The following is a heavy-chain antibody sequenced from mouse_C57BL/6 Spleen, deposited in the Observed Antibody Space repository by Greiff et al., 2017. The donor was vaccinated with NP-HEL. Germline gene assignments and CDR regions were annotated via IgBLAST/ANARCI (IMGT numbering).Heavy chain of an antibody. V-gene: IGHV1-82*01. CDR3: ARGVDVGWYFDV. Sequence: VQLQQSGPELVKPGASVKISCKASGYAFTSSWMNWVKQRPGKGLEWIGRIYPGDGDTNYNGKFKGKATLTVDKSSSTAYMQLSSLTSEDSAVYFCARGVDVGWYFDVWGTGTTVTVSS. CDR2: IYPGDGDT. CDR1: GYAFTSSW. J-gene: IGHJ1*03.